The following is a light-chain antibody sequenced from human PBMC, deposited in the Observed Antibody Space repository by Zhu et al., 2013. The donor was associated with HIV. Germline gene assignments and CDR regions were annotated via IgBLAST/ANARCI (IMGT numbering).Light chain of an antibody. V-gene: IGKV1-39*01. Sequence: DIQMTQSPSSLSASIGDRVTITCRASQSIGDYFNWYQQKPGKAPKLLIYTASSLQSGVPSRFSGSGSGTDFTLTISSLQPEDFATYYCQQSYTTPFNFGPGTKVDIK. CDR3: QQSYTTPFN. CDR2: TAS. CDR1: QSIGDY. J-gene: IGKJ3*01.